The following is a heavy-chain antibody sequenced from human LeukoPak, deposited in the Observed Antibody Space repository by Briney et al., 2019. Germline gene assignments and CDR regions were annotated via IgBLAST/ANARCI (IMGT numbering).Heavy chain of an antibody. CDR1: GYSISSGYY. CDR2: IYHSGST. CDR3: ARAYYYYYMDV. V-gene: IGHV4-38-2*01. Sequence: KPSETLSLTCAVSGYSISSGYYWGWIRQPPGKGLEWIGSIYHSGSTYYNPSLKSRVTISVDTSKNQFSLKLSSVTAADTAVYYCARAYYYYYMDVWGKGTTVTVSS. J-gene: IGHJ6*03.